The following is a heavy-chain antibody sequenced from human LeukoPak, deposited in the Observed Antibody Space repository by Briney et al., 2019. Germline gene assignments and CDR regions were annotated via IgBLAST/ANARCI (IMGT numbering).Heavy chain of an antibody. CDR1: GITFRSSS. CDR2: IRFDGSTK. J-gene: IGHJ4*02. CDR3: AQPDF. V-gene: IGHV3-30*02. Sequence: QPGGSRRLSCVASGITFRSSSVHWVRQAPGKGLEWLAFIRFDGSTKYYADSVKGRFTVSGDNSKSTLYLQMNSLRAEDTAVYYCAQPDFWGQGTLVTVSS.